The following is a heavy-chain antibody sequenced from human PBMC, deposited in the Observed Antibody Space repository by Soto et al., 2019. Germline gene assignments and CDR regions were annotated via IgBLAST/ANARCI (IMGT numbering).Heavy chain of an antibody. CDR3: ARDGVGATTYFGFFDC. Sequence: QVQLVESGGGVVQPGRSLRLSCAASGFTFSGYGMHWVRQAPGKGLEWVAVTRHDGSNTYYADSVRGRFTISRDNSKNPLYLQMNSLSAEDTAVYYCARDGVGATTYFGFFDCWGQGTLVTVSS. D-gene: IGHD1-26*01. CDR2: TRHDGSNT. V-gene: IGHV3-33*01. CDR1: GFTFSGYG. J-gene: IGHJ4*02.